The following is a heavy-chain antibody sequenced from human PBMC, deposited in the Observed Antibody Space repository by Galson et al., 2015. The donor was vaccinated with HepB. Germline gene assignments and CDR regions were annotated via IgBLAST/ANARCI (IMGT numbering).Heavy chain of an antibody. J-gene: IGHJ6*02. V-gene: IGHV3-20*04. Sequence: SLRLSCAASGFTFSSYAMSWVRQAPGKGLEWVSGINWNGGSTGYADSVKGRFAISRDNAKNSLYLQMNSLRAEDTALYYCARVGTGLRSVVVVADVYYYGMDVWGQGTTVTVSS. CDR3: ARVGTGLRSVVVVADVYYYGMDV. CDR2: INWNGGST. CDR1: GFTFSSYA. D-gene: IGHD2-15*01.